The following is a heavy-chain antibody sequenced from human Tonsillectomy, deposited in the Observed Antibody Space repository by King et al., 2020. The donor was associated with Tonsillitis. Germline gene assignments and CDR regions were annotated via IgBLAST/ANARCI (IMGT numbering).Heavy chain of an antibody. CDR1: GGSFSGYY. J-gene: IGHJ5*02. D-gene: IGHD3-10*01. CDR2: INHSGST. Sequence: VQLQQWGAGLLKPSETLSLTCAVYGGSFSGYYWSWIRQPPGKGLEWIGEINHSGSTNYNPSLKSRVTISVDTSKNQLSLKLSSVTAADTAVYYCARGPYYGSGRNNWFDPWGQGTLVTVYS. CDR3: ARGPYYGSGRNNWFDP. V-gene: IGHV4-34*01.